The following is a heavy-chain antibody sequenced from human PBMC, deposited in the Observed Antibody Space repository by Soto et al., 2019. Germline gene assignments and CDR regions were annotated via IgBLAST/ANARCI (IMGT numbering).Heavy chain of an antibody. Sequence: EVQLLESGGGLVQPGGSLRLSCAASGFTFSSYAMSWVRQAPGKGLEWVSVISGSGDSSTYYADSVKGRFTISRDNSKNTLYLQMNSLRAEDTAVYFCAKGGGDSGYSPPDYSGQGTLVTVSS. J-gene: IGHJ4*02. D-gene: IGHD2-21*01. CDR3: AKGGGDSGYSPPDY. CDR1: GFTFSSYA. V-gene: IGHV3-23*01. CDR2: ISGSGDSST.